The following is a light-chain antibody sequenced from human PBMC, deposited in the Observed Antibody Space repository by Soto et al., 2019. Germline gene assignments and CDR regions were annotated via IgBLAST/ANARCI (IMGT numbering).Light chain of an antibody. CDR3: SSYTSSSTYV. CDR2: DVS. Sequence: QSALTQPVSVSGSPGQSITISCTGTSSDVGGYNYVSWYQQHPGKAPKLMIYDVSNRPSGVSNRFSGSKSGNTASLTISGLQAEDEADYYCSSYTSSSTYVFGTGTKVT. J-gene: IGLJ1*01. V-gene: IGLV2-14*01. CDR1: SSDVGGYNY.